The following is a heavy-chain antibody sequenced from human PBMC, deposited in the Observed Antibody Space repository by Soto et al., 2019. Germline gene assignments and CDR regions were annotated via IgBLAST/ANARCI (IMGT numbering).Heavy chain of an antibody. J-gene: IGHJ6*02. CDR2: IIPILGTA. D-gene: IGHD3-3*01. V-gene: IGHV1-69*06. Sequence: QVQLVQSGAEVKKPGSSVKVSCKDSGGTFSSYAISWVRQAPGQGLEWMGGIIPILGTANYAQKFQGRVTITADKSTSTAYMELSSLRSEDTAVYYCARGDDDCWSGYVHYGMDVWGQGATVTVSS. CDR1: GGTFSSYA. CDR3: ARGDDDCWSGYVHYGMDV.